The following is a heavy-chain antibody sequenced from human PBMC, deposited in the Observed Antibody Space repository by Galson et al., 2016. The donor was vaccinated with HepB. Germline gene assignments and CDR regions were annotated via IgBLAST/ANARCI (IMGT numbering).Heavy chain of an antibody. Sequence: SETLSLTCSVSGGSISGKYWSWTRQLPGKGLEWIAYMHDSGSTRYNPSLKSRVTISADTSINHFSLRLSSVTAGDTAVYYCARSVGSAGMYWGHGTLVTVSS. J-gene: IGHJ1*01. CDR1: GGSISGKY. D-gene: IGHD1-26*01. V-gene: IGHV4-59*08. CDR2: MHDSGST. CDR3: ARSVGSAGMY.